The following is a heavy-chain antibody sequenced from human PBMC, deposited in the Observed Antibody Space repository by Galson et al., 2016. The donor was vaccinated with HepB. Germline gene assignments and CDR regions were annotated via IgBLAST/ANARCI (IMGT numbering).Heavy chain of an antibody. CDR1: GASVSSGSFY. V-gene: IGHV4-61*01. CDR2: INYSGST. J-gene: IGHJ2*01. D-gene: IGHD7-27*01. CDR3: ARGLTGDGPNWYFDL. Sequence: SETLSLTCAVSGASVSSGSFYWNWIRQPPGKGLEWIGDINYSGSTNYNPSLKSRVTILVDTPRNQFALKLTSATAADTAVYYCARGLTGDGPNWYFDLWGRGTLVTVSS.